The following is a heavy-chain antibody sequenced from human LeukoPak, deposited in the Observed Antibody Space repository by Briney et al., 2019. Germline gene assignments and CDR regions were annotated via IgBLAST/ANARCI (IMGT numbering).Heavy chain of an antibody. Sequence: PGGSLRLSCAASGFDFSEFYMTWIRQAPGRGPEWVASISIRGATINYADSVNGRFIISRDNAKKSVYLQMNSLRAEDTAVYFCASPFDYWGQGTLVTVSS. CDR2: ISIRGATI. V-gene: IGHV3-11*01. J-gene: IGHJ4*02. CDR1: GFDFSEFY. CDR3: ASPFDY.